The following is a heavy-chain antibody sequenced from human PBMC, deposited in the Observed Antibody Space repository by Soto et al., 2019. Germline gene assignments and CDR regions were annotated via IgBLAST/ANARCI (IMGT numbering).Heavy chain of an antibody. Sequence: GSLRLSCGASGLSVSDNYMGWVRQAPGRGLEWVSVMYAGGDTHYADSVKGRFTISRDKSENTLYLQMNSLRDEDTGVYFCVSRIPSWVFDYWGLGTLVTVSS. J-gene: IGHJ4*01. CDR2: MYAGGDT. CDR3: VSRIPSWVFDY. CDR1: GLSVSDNY. V-gene: IGHV3-53*01. D-gene: IGHD2-21*01.